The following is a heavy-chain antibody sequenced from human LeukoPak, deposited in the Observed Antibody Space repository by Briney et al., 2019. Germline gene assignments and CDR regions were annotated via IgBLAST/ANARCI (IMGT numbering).Heavy chain of an antibody. Sequence: GGSLRLSCAASGFTFSSSGMHWVRQAPGKGLEWVAVISYDGSNKYYADSVKGRFTISRDNSKNTLYLQMNSLRAEDTAVYYCAKSPQMMDSSGSIDYWGQGTLVTVSS. CDR1: GFTFSSSG. CDR2: ISYDGSNK. D-gene: IGHD3-22*01. CDR3: AKSPQMMDSSGSIDY. V-gene: IGHV3-30*19. J-gene: IGHJ4*02.